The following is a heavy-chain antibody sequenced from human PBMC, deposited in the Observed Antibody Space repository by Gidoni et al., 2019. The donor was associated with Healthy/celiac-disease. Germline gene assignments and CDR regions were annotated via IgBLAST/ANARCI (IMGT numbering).Heavy chain of an antibody. J-gene: IGHJ4*02. V-gene: IGHV3-74*01. CDR2: MNSDGSST. Sequence: EVQLVESGGGLVQPGGSLRLSCAASGFPFSSYWMHWVRQAPGKGLVGVPRMNSDGSSTSYADSVKGRFTISRDNAKNTLYLQMNSLRAEDTAVYYCARDADYGDYDYFDYWGQGTLVTVSS. D-gene: IGHD4-17*01. CDR3: ARDADYGDYDYFDY. CDR1: GFPFSSYW.